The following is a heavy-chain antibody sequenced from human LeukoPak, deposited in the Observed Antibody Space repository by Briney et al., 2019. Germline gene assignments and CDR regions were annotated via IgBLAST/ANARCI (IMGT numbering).Heavy chain of an antibody. J-gene: IGHJ4*02. CDR3: AKGGLMGYSGYDLVDY. CDR2: ISYDGSNK. D-gene: IGHD5-12*01. V-gene: IGHV3-30*18. Sequence: TGRSLRLSCAASGFTFSSYGMHWVRQAPGKGLEWVPVISYDGSNKYYADSVKGRFTISRDNSKNTLFLQMNSLRAEDTAVYYCAKGGLMGYSGYDLVDYWGQGTLVTVSS. CDR1: GFTFSSYG.